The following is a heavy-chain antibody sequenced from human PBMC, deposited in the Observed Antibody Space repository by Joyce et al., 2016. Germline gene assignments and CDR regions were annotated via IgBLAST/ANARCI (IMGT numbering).Heavy chain of an antibody. CDR2: IYSGDTT. J-gene: IGHJ4*02. V-gene: IGHV3-53*02. Sequence: EVQLVETGGGLIQPGGSLRLSCAASGFVVINNYMTWVRQAPGKGLEWISVIYSGDTTYYADSVKGRFTISRDDSKNTVYLQMNNLRAEDTAVYYCARGRSTSCYDYRGQGTLIIVSS. CDR1: GFVVINNY. D-gene: IGHD2-2*01. CDR3: ARGRSTSCYDY.